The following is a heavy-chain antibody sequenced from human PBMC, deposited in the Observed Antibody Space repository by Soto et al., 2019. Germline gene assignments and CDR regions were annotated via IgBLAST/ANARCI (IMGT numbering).Heavy chain of an antibody. CDR3: ARASVYCSGGSGYFTHFDD. CDR1: GGTFSSYT. J-gene: IGHJ4*02. CDR2: IIPILGIA. D-gene: IGHD2-15*01. Sequence: QVQLVQSGAEVKKPGSSVKVSCKASGGTFSSYTISWVRQAPGQGLEWMGRIIPILGIANYAQKFQGRVTITADKSTRIAYMELSSMRSEDTAVYCCARASVYCSGGSGYFTHFDDWGQGTLVTGSS. V-gene: IGHV1-69*02.